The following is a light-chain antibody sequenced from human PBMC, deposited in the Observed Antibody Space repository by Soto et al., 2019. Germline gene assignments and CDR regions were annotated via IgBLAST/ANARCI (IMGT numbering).Light chain of an antibody. CDR3: SSYTSSGTLV. J-gene: IGLJ2*01. V-gene: IGLV2-14*01. CDR1: SSDVGGYNY. CDR2: EVT. Sequence: QSALTQPASVSGSPGQSITISCTGTSSDVGGYNYVSWYQQHPDKAPKLMIYEVTNRPSGVSDRFSGSKSGNTASLTISGLQAEDEADCYCSSYTSSGTLVFGGGTKLTVL.